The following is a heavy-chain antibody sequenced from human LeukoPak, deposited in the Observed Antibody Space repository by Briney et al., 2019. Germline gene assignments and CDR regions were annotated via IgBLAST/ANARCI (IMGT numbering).Heavy chain of an antibody. J-gene: IGHJ4*02. Sequence: GGSLRLSCAASGFTFRSYAMSWVRQAPGKGLGWVSAISGSGGNTYYADYVKGRFTISRDNSKNTLYLQMNSLRAEDTAVYYCAKDPTIAVAGSYWGQGTLVTVSS. D-gene: IGHD6-19*01. CDR3: AKDPTIAVAGSY. CDR2: ISGSGGNT. CDR1: GFTFRSYA. V-gene: IGHV3-23*01.